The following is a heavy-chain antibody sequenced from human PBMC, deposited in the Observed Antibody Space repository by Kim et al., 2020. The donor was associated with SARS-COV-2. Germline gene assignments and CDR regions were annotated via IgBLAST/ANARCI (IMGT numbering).Heavy chain of an antibody. Sequence: SETLSLTCTVSGASISSYYWSWIRQPAGKGLEWIGRIYTSGTNYNPSLKSRVTMSLDTSKNHFSLKLSSVTAADTAVYYCARGIARLDSSGYVFDYWVQGTLVTVSS. CDR1: GASISSYY. CDR2: IYTSGT. D-gene: IGHD3-22*01. V-gene: IGHV4-4*07. J-gene: IGHJ4*02. CDR3: ARGIARLDSSGYVFDY.